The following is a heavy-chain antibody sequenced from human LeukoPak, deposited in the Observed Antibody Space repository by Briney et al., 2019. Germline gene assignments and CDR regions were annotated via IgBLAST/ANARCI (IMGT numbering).Heavy chain of an antibody. D-gene: IGHD3-22*01. CDR2: FDPEDGET. CDR1: GYTLTELS. V-gene: IGHV1-24*01. CDR3: ATASEYYYDSSGYYYFDY. Sequence: ASVKVSCKVSGYTLTELSMHWVRQAPGEGLEWMGGFDPEDGETIYAQKFQGRVTMTEDTSTDTAYMELSSLRSEDTAVYYCATASEYYYDSSGYYYFDYWGQGTLVTVSS. J-gene: IGHJ4*02.